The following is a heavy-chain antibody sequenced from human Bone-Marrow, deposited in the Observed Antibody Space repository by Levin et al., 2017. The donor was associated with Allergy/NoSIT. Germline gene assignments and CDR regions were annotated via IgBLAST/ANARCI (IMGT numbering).Heavy chain of an antibody. V-gene: IGHV3-48*03. D-gene: IGHD2-2*01. CDR3: SVVPSTIRTYYYYSMDL. CDR2: ISTSGSTI. J-gene: IGHJ6*02. Sequence: LSLTCVASGFTFSSYEMNWVRQTPGKGLEWVSYISTSGSTIYYADAVKGRFTISRDNAKFSMYLQMNSLRAEDTAVYYCSVVPSTIRTYYYYSMDLWGQGTTVTVSS. CDR1: GFTFSSYE.